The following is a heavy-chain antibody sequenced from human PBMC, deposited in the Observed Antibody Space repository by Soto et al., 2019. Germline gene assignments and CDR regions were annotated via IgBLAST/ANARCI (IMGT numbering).Heavy chain of an antibody. V-gene: IGHV3-74*01. J-gene: IGHJ3*01. Sequence: EVQLVESGGGLVRPGGSLRLSCAASGFTFSYYWMHWVRQAPGKGLVWVSRIHSDGSSTTYADFVKGRFIISRDNARNTVDLQMNSVRVEDTAVYYCARRNRGAFDPWGQGTVVTVAS. CDR1: GFTFSYYW. CDR3: ARRNRGAFDP. CDR2: IHSDGSST. D-gene: IGHD1-1*01.